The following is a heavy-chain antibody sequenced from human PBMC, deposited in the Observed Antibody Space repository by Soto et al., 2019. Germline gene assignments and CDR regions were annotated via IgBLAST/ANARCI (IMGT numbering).Heavy chain of an antibody. CDR2: IWYDGSNK. J-gene: IGHJ4*02. CDR1: GFTFSSYG. CDR3: ARDLRGGEWVPRY. D-gene: IGHD1-26*01. V-gene: IGHV3-33*01. Sequence: ESGGGVVQPGRSLRLSCAASGFTFSSYGMHWVRQAPGKGLEWVAVIWYDGSNKYYADSVKGRFTISRDNSKNTLYLQMISLRAEDTAVYYCARDLRGGEWVPRYWGQGTLVTVSS.